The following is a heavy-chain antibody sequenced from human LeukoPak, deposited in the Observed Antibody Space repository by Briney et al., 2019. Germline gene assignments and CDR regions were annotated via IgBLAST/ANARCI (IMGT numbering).Heavy chain of an antibody. V-gene: IGHV3-30*02. CDR2: IRYDGSNK. CDR1: GFTFSSYG. Sequence: GGSLRLSCAASGFTFSSYGMHWVRQAPGKGLEWVAFIRYDGSNKYYADSVKGRFTISRDNSKNTLYLQMNSLRSDDTAVYYCARATTVTPWYFDYWGQGTLVTVSS. J-gene: IGHJ4*02. D-gene: IGHD4-17*01. CDR3: ARATTVTPWYFDY.